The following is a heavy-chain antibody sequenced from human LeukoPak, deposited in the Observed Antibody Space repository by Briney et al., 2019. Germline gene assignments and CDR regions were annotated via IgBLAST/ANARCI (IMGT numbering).Heavy chain of an antibody. V-gene: IGHV4-4*02. CDR1: GVSISSSHW. CDR3: ARYHGDYPLDY. J-gene: IGHJ4*02. CDR2: IYRTGSA. Sequence: SGTLSLTCAVSGVSISSSHWWSWVRQPPGRGLEWIGEIYRTGSANYNPSLKSRVAISVDKSKNQFSLELRSVTAADTAVYYCARYHGDYPLDYWGQGTLVTVSS. D-gene: IGHD4-17*01.